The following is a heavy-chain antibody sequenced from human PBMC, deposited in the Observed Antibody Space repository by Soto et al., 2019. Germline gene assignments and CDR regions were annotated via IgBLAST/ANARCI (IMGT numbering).Heavy chain of an antibody. Sequence: AXVKVCWKASGYTFTSYDINRVRQATGQGLEWMGWMNPNSGNTGYAQKFQGRVTMTRNTSISTAYMELSSLRSEDTAVYYCARGTMVRRVMLVYWGQGNLVTVS. V-gene: IGHV1-8*01. J-gene: IGHJ4*02. CDR1: GYTFTSYD. D-gene: IGHD3-10*01. CDR2: MNPNSGNT. CDR3: ARGTMVRRVMLVY.